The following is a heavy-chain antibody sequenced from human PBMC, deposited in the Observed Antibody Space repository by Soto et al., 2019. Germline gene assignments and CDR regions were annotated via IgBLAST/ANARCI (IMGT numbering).Heavy chain of an antibody. D-gene: IGHD6-19*01. CDR2: ISGSGGST. J-gene: IGHJ4*02. CDR3: AKGLRIAVAAPFDY. CDR1: GFTFSSYA. V-gene: IGHV3-23*01. Sequence: GGSLRLSCAASGFTFSSYAMSWVRQAPGKGLEWVSAISGSGGSTYYADSVKGRFTISRDNSKNTLYLQMNSLRAEDTAVYYCAKGLRIAVAAPFDYWGQGTRGTVSP.